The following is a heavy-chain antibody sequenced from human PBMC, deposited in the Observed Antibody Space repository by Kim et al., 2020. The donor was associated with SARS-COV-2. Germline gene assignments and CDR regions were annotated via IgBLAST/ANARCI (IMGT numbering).Heavy chain of an antibody. Sequence: SETLSLTCTVSGGSISSYYWSWIRQPPGKGLEWIGYIYYSGSTNYNPSLKSRVTISVDTSKNQFSLKLSSVTAADTAVYYCARALSSTSPYNWFDPWGQGTLVTVSS. CDR1: GGSISSYY. J-gene: IGHJ5*02. D-gene: IGHD2-2*01. CDR3: ARALSSTSPYNWFDP. CDR2: IYYSGST. V-gene: IGHV4-59*13.